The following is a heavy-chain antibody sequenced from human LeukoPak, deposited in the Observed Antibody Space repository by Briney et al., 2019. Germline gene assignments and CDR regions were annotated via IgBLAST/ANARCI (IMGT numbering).Heavy chain of an antibody. V-gene: IGHV3-30*02. J-gene: IGHJ4*02. Sequence: GGSLRLSCAASGFTFSSYGMHWVRQAPGKGLEWVAVIWYGGSNKYYADSVKGRFTISRDNSKNTLYLQMNSLRAEDTAVYYCAKDRGTKIVVVLLDYWGQGTLVTVSS. CDR3: AKDRGTKIVVVLLDY. D-gene: IGHD3-22*01. CDR2: IWYGGSNK. CDR1: GFTFSSYG.